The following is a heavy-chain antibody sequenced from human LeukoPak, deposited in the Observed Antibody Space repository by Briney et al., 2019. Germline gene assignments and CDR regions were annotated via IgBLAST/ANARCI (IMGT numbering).Heavy chain of an antibody. CDR3: ARGCGGSPGCYIIDK. D-gene: IGHD2-21*01. CDR2: IWNDGSDQ. J-gene: IGHJ4*02. CDR1: GFTFSSHG. V-gene: IGHV3-33*01. Sequence: GGSLRLSCEASGFTFSSHGMHWVRQPPGKGLEWVGVIWNDGSDQYYGGSVRGRFTVSRDNLTSTLYLKMDSVRAEDTAVYYCARGCGGSPGCYIIDKWGQGTLVTVSS.